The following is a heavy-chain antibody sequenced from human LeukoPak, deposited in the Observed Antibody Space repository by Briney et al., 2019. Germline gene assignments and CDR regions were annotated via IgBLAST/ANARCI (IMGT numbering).Heavy chain of an antibody. CDR1: GFTFTSYA. CDR2: IGGSGGST. V-gene: IGHV3-23*01. Sequence: GGSLRLSCAASGFTFTSYAMSWVRQAPGKGLEWVSSIGGSGGSTYYSDSVRGRFTTSRDNSKNTLYLQMNSLRAEDTAVYYCAKDRFYYGSGTYYTPTFDYWGQGTLVTVSS. D-gene: IGHD3-10*01. CDR3: AKDRFYYGSGTYYTPTFDY. J-gene: IGHJ4*02.